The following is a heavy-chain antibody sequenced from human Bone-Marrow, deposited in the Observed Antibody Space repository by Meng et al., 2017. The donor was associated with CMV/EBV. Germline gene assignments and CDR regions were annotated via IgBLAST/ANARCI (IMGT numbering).Heavy chain of an antibody. D-gene: IGHD6-13*01. CDR1: GLSVSSYA. J-gene: IGHJ5*01. CDR3: ARDGGLQAAPGIPIWFDS. CDR2: ISYDGSSK. Sequence: GGSLRLSCAASGLSVSSYAMHWVRQAPGKGLEWVAVISYDGSSKYYADSVRGRFTISRDNSKNTLYLQMNSLRAEDTAVYYCARDGGLQAAPGIPIWFDSWGQGTLVTVSS. V-gene: IGHV3-30*04.